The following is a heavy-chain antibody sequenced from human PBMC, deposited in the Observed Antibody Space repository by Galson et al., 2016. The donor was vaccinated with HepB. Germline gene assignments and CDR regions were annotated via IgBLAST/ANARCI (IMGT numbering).Heavy chain of an antibody. J-gene: IGHJ4*02. Sequence: SGYTFTGYFIHWVRQAPGQGLEWMGWINANSGGTNYAQKFQGRVTMTRDTSISTAYMELSRLRSDDTAVYYCARPPYGGNDYWGQGTLVIVSS. CDR2: INANSGGT. CDR3: ARPPYGGNDY. V-gene: IGHV1-2*02. D-gene: IGHD4-23*01. CDR1: GYTFTGYF.